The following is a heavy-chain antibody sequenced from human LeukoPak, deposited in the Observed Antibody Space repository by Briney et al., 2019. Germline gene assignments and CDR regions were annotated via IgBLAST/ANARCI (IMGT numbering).Heavy chain of an antibody. Sequence: TGGSLRLSCAASGFTFDDYAMHWVRHAPGKGLEWVSLISWDGGSTYYADSVKGRFTISRDNSKNSLYLQMNSLRAEDTASYYCAALVSLRLNYYYYMDVWGKGTTVTVSS. D-gene: IGHD2-2*01. V-gene: IGHV3-43D*03. CDR1: GFTFDDYA. CDR2: ISWDGGST. J-gene: IGHJ6*03. CDR3: AALVSLRLNYYYYMDV.